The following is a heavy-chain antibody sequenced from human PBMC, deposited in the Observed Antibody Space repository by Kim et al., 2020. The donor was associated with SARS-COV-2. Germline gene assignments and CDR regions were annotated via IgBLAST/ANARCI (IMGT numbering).Heavy chain of an antibody. CDR3: IREGVLYSDY. CDR1: GFTFGDYA. CDR2: IRSKANGGTP. D-gene: IGHD3-10*01. V-gene: IGHV3-49*04. Sequence: GGSLRLSCTASGFTFGDYAMSWVRQAPGKGLEWVSFIRSKANGGTPEYAASVKVRFTHSRDDSKSIADLQMNSLKTEDTAVYFCIREGVLYSDYWGRGTRVSVSS. J-gene: IGHJ4*02.